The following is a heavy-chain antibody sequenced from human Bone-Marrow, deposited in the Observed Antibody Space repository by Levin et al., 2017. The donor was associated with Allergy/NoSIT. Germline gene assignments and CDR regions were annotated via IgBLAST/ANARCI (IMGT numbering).Heavy chain of an antibody. Sequence: SCAASGFTFDDYAMHWVRQTPGRGLEWVSGISWNSGNIGYGDSMKGRFTISRDNAKSSLYLQMNSLRVEDTALYYCAKTRGFSFGIDAFDMWGQGTMVTVSS. V-gene: IGHV3-9*01. D-gene: IGHD5-12*01. J-gene: IGHJ3*02. CDR3: AKTRGFSFGIDAFDM. CDR1: GFTFDDYA. CDR2: ISWNSGNI.